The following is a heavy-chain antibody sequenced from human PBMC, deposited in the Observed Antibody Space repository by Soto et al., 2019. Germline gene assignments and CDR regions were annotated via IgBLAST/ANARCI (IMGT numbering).Heavy chain of an antibody. V-gene: IGHV3-23*01. J-gene: IGHJ4*02. CDR1: GFTFNNYA. Sequence: PGGSLRLSCAASGFTFNNYAMGWVRQAPGKGLEWVSAITGSGSDTYYLDSVKGRFTISRDNSKNTLYLQMNSLRAEDTAVYYCARDREQWLNSGFDYWGQGTLVTVSS. D-gene: IGHD6-19*01. CDR3: ARDREQWLNSGFDY. CDR2: ITGSGSDT.